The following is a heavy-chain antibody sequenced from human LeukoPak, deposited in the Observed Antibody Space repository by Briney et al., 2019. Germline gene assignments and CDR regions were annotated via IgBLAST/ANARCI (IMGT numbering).Heavy chain of an antibody. V-gene: IGHV4-61*02. CDR2: IYTSGST. CDR1: GGSISSGSYY. Sequence: PSETLSLTCTVSGGSISSGSYYWSWIRQPAGKGLEWIGRIYTSGSTNYNPSLKSRVTMSVDTSKNQFSLKLSSVTAADTAVYYCASSRGGAIDYWGQGTLVTVSS. D-gene: IGHD3-16*01. J-gene: IGHJ4*02. CDR3: ASSRGGAIDY.